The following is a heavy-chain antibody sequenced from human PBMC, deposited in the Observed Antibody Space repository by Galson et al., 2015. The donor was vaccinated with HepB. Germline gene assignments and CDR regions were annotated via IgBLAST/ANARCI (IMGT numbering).Heavy chain of an antibody. Sequence: SVKVSCKASGGTFSSYAISWVRQAPGQGLEWMGGIIPIFGTANYAQKFQGRVTITADESTSTAYMELSSLRSEDTAVYYCARVSLGYDILTGYYTYYGMDVWGQGTTVTVSS. CDR2: IIPIFGTA. D-gene: IGHD3-9*01. CDR1: GGTFSSYA. CDR3: ARVSLGYDILTGYYTYYGMDV. J-gene: IGHJ6*02. V-gene: IGHV1-69*13.